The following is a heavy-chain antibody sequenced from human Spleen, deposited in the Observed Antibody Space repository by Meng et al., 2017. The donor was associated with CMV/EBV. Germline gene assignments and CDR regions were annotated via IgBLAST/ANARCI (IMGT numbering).Heavy chain of an antibody. J-gene: IGHJ4*02. D-gene: IGHD2-21*02. CDR1: DYS. V-gene: IGHV4-34*01. CDR3: ARGARFYCGGNCYSYDKYYFDY. Sequence: DYSWSWPRQPPRKGLEWIGEVIHSGSTNYNPSLKTRVTMSVDTSKHQFSLKLSSVTAADTALYYCARGARFYCGGNCYSYDKYYFDYWGQGTLVTVSS. CDR2: VIHSGST.